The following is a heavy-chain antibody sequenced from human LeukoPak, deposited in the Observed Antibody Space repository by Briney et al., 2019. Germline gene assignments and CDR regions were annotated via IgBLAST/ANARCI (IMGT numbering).Heavy chain of an antibody. CDR2: INTDESNA. Sequence: GGSLRLSCAASGFTFSNYLMHWVRQAPGKGLVWVSRINTDESNAYADSVKGRFTISRDNAKNTLYLQMNSLRAEDTAVYFCGRGGDGINVWGQGTTVVVSS. CDR1: GFTFSNYL. CDR3: GRGGDGINV. J-gene: IGHJ3*01. V-gene: IGHV3-74*01.